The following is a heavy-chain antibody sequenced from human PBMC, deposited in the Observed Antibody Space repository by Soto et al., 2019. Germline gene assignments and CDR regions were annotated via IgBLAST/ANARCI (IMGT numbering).Heavy chain of an antibody. J-gene: IGHJ6*03. CDR2: MNPNSGKP. V-gene: IGHV1-8*01. CDR3: ARGSYEILTSSPYMDV. CDR1: GYSFSNYD. Sequence: QGQLVQSGAEVKPPGASVKVSCKASGYSFSNYDINWVRQATGQGLEWMGWMNPNSGKPDYAQKFQGRLTMTRDTSIGTAYMELSSLRSEDTAVFYCARGSYEILTSSPYMDVWGRGTTVTVSS. D-gene: IGHD3-9*01.